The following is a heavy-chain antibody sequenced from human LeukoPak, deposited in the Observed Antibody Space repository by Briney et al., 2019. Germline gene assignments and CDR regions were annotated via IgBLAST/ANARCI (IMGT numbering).Heavy chain of an antibody. V-gene: IGHV3-21*01. CDR1: GFTLSSYS. D-gene: IGHD7-27*01. CDR3: ARTPANWGSGDYFDY. J-gene: IGHJ4*02. Sequence: GGSLRLSCAASGFTLSSYSMNWVRQAPGKGLEWVSSISSSSSYIYYADPVKGRFTISRDNAKNSLYLQMNSLRAEDTAVYYCARTPANWGSGDYFDYWGQGTLVTVSS. CDR2: ISSSSSYI.